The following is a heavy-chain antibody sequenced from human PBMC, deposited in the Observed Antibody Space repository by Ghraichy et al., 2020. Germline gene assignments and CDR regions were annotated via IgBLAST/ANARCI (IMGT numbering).Heavy chain of an antibody. CDR1: GFTVRGNF. CDR3: ARDVGPTAEYFQK. D-gene: IGHD2-15*01. CDR2: IYSGGNT. V-gene: IGHV3-66*01. J-gene: IGHJ1*01. Sequence: GESLNISCAASGFTVRGNFISWVRQAPGKGLEWVSIIYSGGNTHYAESVKGRFTISRDNSKNTVYLQMNSLRDEDTAMYYCARDVGPTAEYFQKWGQGTLVTVSS.